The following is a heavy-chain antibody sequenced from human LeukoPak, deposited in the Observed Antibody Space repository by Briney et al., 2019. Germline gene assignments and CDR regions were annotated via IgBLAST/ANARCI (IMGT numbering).Heavy chain of an antibody. CDR1: GFTFSSYS. CDR2: ISSSSSYI. D-gene: IGHD1-26*01. Sequence: GGSLRLSCAASGFTFSSYSMNWVRQAPGKGLEWVSSISSSSSYIYYADSVKGRFTISRDNAKNSLYLQMNSLRAEDTAVYYCARPEWELEFDYWGQGTLATVSS. V-gene: IGHV3-21*01. CDR3: ARPEWELEFDY. J-gene: IGHJ4*02.